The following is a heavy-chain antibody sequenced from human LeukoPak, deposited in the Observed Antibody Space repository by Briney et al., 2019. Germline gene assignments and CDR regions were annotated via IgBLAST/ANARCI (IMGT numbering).Heavy chain of an antibody. D-gene: IGHD3-3*01. CDR2: ISSSSIYI. V-gene: IGHV3-21*04. Sequence: PGGSLRLSCAASGFTFSTYSMNWVRQAPGKGLEWVSSISSSSIYIYYADSVKGRFTISRDNAKKSLYLQMNSLRAEDTALYYCAKASREWLYYYMDVWGKGTTVTVSS. CDR1: GFTFSTYS. CDR3: AKASREWLYYYMDV. J-gene: IGHJ6*03.